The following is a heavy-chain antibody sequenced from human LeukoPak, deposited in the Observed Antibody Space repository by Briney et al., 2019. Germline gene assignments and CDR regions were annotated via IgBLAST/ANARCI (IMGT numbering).Heavy chain of an antibody. V-gene: IGHV4-4*07. J-gene: IGHJ4*02. D-gene: IGHD3-10*01. CDR2: IYTSGST. CDR3: ARDSRHHHFWFGELNYFDY. Sequence: PSETLSLTCTVSGGSISSYYWSWIRQPAGKGLEWIGRIYTSGSTNYNPSLKSRVTMSVDTSKNQFSLKLSSVTAADTAVYYCARDSRHHHFWFGELNYFDYWGQGTLVTVSS. CDR1: GGSISSYY.